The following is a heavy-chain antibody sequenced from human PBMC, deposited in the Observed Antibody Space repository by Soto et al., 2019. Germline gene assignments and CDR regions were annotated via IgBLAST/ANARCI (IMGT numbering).Heavy chain of an antibody. CDR3: AKGYYGSGSYSGNWFDP. J-gene: IGHJ5*02. CDR1: GFTFDDYA. CDR2: ISWNSGSI. V-gene: IGHV3-9*01. D-gene: IGHD3-10*01. Sequence: GGSLRLSCAASGFTFDDYAMHWVRQAPGKGLEWVSGISWNSGSIGYADSVKGRFTISRDNAKNSLYLQMNSLRAEDTALYYCAKGYYGSGSYSGNWFDPWGQGTLVTVSS.